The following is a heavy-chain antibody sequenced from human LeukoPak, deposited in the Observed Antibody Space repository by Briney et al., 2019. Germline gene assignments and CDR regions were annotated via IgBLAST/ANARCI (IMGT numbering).Heavy chain of an antibody. D-gene: IGHD6-13*01. CDR2: IIPILGIA. J-gene: IGHJ4*02. Sequence: SVKVSCKASGGTFSSYAISWVRQAPGQGLEWMGRIIPILGIANYAQKFQGRVTITADKSTSTAYMELSSLRSEDTAVYYCARGVYIAAAQYAYWGQGTLVTVSS. V-gene: IGHV1-69*04. CDR1: GGTFSSYA. CDR3: ARGVYIAAAQYAY.